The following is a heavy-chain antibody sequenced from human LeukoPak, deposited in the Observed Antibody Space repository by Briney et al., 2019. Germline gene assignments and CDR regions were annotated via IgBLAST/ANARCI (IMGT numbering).Heavy chain of an antibody. CDR1: GFTFTSYA. CDR2: ITGSGAST. D-gene: IGHD3-10*01. V-gene: IGHV3-23*01. CDR3: AKWGFTYGPGYFDY. Sequence: GGSLRLSCATSGFTFTSYAMSWVRQAPGKGLEWVPTITGSGASTYYADFVRGRFTISRDNSKKTLYLQMDSLRAEDMAVYYCAKWGFTYGPGYFDYWGQGTLVTVSS. J-gene: IGHJ4*02.